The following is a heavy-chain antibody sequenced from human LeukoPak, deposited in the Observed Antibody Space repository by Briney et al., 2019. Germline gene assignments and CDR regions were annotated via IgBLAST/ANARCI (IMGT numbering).Heavy chain of an antibody. D-gene: IGHD3-10*01. V-gene: IGHV3-53*01. J-gene: IGHJ4*02. CDR3: ARGPRGFGELGEGRLYFDY. CDR1: GFTVSSNY. Sequence: PGGSLRLSCAASGFTVSSNYMSWVRQAPGKGLEWVSVIYSGGSTYYADSVKGRFTISRDNSKNTLYLQMNSLRAEDTAVYYCARGPRGFGELGEGRLYFDYWGQGTLVTVSS. CDR2: IYSGGST.